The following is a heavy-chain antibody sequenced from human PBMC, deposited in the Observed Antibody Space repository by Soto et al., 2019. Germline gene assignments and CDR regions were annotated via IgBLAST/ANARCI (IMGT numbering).Heavy chain of an antibody. CDR1: GGTFSSYA. J-gene: IGHJ6*02. Sequence: QVQLVQSGAEVKKPGSSVKVSCKASGGTFSSYAISWVRQAPGQGLEWMGGIIPIFGTANYAQKFQGRVTITADESTSTAYMELSSLRSEDTAVYYCARGRIYSSGSYYYYYGMDVWGQGTTVTVSS. V-gene: IGHV1-69*12. CDR2: IIPIFGTA. CDR3: ARGRIYSSGSYYYYYGMDV. D-gene: IGHD6-19*01.